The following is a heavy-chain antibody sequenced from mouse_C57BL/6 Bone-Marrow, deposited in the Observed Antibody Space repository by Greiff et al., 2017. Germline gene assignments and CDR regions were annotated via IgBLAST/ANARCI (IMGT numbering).Heavy chain of an antibody. V-gene: IGHV14-4*01. D-gene: IGHD1-1*01. CDR2: IDPENGDT. Sequence: VQLQQSGAELVRPGASVKLSCTASGFNIKDDYMHWVKQRPEQGLEWIGWIDPENGDTEYASKLQGKATITADTSSNTAYLQLSSLTSEDTAVYYCTGVLLRYWFAYWGQGTLVTVSA. J-gene: IGHJ3*01. CDR1: GFNIKDDY. CDR3: TGVLLRYWFAY.